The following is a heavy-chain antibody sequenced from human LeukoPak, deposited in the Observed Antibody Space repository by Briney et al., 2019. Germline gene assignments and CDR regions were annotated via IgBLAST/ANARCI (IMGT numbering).Heavy chain of an antibody. CDR3: ARDESLDY. V-gene: IGHV3-30*01. J-gene: IGHJ4*02. CDR2: ISYDGNQN. CDR1: GFTFSRYA. Sequence: GGSLRLSCAASGFTFSRYAMHWVRQAPGKGLEWMAVISYDGNQNYYADSVKGRFTISRDSSKSTLYLQMNSLRVDDTAVYYCARDESLDYWGRGTLVTVSS.